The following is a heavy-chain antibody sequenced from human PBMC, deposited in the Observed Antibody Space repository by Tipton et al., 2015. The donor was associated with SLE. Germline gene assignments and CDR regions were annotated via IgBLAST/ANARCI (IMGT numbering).Heavy chain of an antibody. Sequence: TLSLTCTVSGGSISSYYWGWIRQPPGKGLEWIGNIFYTGSTYYNPSLKSRVTISVDTSKNQLSLKLSSVIAADTAVYYCARRWAPDYDFWSGYWYYFDYWGPGTLVTLSS. J-gene: IGHJ4*02. V-gene: IGHV4-39*01. CDR2: IFYTGST. D-gene: IGHD3-3*01. CDR3: ARRWAPDYDFWSGYWYYFDY. CDR1: GGSISSYY.